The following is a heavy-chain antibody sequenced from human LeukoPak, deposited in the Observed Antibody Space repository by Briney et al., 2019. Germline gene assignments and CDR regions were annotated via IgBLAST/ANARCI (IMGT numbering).Heavy chain of an antibody. D-gene: IGHD5-12*01. Sequence: GGSLRLSCAASGFTFSSYWMHWVRQAPGKGLVWVSRINSDGSSTSYADSVKGRFTISRDNAKNTLYLQMNSLRAEDTAVYYCARAKGYSGYDYFDYWGQGILVTVSS. CDR3: ARAKGYSGYDYFDY. CDR2: INSDGSST. V-gene: IGHV3-74*01. J-gene: IGHJ4*02. CDR1: GFTFSSYW.